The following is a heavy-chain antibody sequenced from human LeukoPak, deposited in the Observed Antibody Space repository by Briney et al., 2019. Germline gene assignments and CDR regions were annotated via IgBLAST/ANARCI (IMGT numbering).Heavy chain of an antibody. J-gene: IGHJ2*01. V-gene: IGHV4-59*01. Sequence: SETLSLTCSVSGVSISSSYWSWIRQPPGKGLEWIGYISYRGTTKYNPSLKSRVTISVDTSKNQVSLNLSTVTAADTAVYYCARDPGSCSGGSCSFYWYFDLWGRGTLVTVSS. CDR2: ISYRGTT. CDR1: GVSISSSY. CDR3: ARDPGSCSGGSCSFYWYFDL. D-gene: IGHD2-15*01.